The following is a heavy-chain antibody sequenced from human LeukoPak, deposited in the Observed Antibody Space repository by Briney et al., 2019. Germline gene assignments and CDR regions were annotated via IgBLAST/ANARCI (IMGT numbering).Heavy chain of an antibody. D-gene: IGHD3-22*01. CDR3: ARAFYDSSGYYSGFDP. V-gene: IGHV4-59*13. CDR1: GGPISSYQ. J-gene: IGHJ5*02. CDR2: IYYSGST. Sequence: PSETLSLTCTVSGGPISSYQGMCLPQPPEKAVEGMVYIYYSGSTNYNPSLKSRVTISVDTSKNQFSLKLSSVTAADTAVYYCARAFYDSSGYYSGFDPWGQGTLVTVSS.